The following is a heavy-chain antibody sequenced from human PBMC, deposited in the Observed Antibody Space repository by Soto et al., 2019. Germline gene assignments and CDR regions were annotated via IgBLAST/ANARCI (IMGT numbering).Heavy chain of an antibody. CDR3: ARPNLGYCSSTSCSPPYYYGMDV. CDR1: GYSFTSYW. Sequence: EVQLVQSGAEVKKPGESLKISCKGSGYSFTSYWIGWVRQMPGKGLEWMGIIYPGDSDTRYSPSFQGQVTISADKSISTAYLQWSSLKASDTAMYYCARPNLGYCSSTSCSPPYYYGMDVWGQGTTVTVSS. CDR2: IYPGDSDT. D-gene: IGHD2-2*01. J-gene: IGHJ6*02. V-gene: IGHV5-51*03.